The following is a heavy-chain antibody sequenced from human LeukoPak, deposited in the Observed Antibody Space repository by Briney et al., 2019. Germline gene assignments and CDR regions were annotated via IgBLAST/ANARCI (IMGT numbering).Heavy chain of an antibody. J-gene: IGHJ4*02. CDR3: VRTQITILGVVIIGPFDY. D-gene: IGHD3-3*01. CDR2: INAGNGNT. V-gene: IGHV1-3*01. CDR1: GYTFTSYA. Sequence: ASVKVSCKASGYTFTSYAMHWVRQAPGQRLEWMGWINAGNGNTKYSQKFQGRVTITRDTSASTAYMELSSLRSEDTAVYYCVRTQITILGVVIIGPFDYWGQGTLVTVSS.